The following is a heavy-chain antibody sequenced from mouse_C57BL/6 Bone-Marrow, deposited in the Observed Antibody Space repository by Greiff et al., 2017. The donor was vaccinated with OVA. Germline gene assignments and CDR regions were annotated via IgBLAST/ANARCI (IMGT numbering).Heavy chain of an antibody. CDR2: INPYNGGT. CDR1: GYTFTDYY. D-gene: IGHD2-5*01. CDR3: ARRPSYYSNYAWFAY. V-gene: IGHV1-19*01. J-gene: IGHJ3*01. Sequence: EVQLQQSGPVLVKPGASVKMSCKASGYTFTDYYMNWVKQSHGKSLEWIGVINPYNGGTSYNQKFKGKATLTVDKSSSTAYMELNSLTSEDSAVYYCARRPSYYSNYAWFAYWGQGTLVTVSA.